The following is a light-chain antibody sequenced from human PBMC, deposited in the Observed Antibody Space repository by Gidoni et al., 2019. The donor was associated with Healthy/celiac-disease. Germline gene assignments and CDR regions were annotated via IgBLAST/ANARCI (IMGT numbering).Light chain of an antibody. CDR2: NKN. V-gene: IGLV3-19*01. Sequence: SSELTQDPAVSVALGQTVRITCQGDSLSRYYASWYQQKPGQAPVLVIYNKNNRPSGIPDRFSGSSSGNTASLTITGAQAEDEADYYCNSRDSSGNHPFGGGTKLTVL. J-gene: IGLJ2*01. CDR3: NSRDSSGNHP. CDR1: SLSRYY.